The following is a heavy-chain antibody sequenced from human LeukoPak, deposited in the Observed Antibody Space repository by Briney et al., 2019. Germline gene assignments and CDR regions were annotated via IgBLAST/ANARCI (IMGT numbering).Heavy chain of an antibody. CDR2: IIPIFGTA. D-gene: IGHD2-2*02. J-gene: IGHJ1*01. Sequence: GASVKVSCKASGGTFSSYAISWVRQAPGQGLEWMGGIIPIFGTANYAQKLQGRVTMTTDTSTSTAYMELRSLRSDDTAVYYCARGGHVQYCSSTSCYKGNFQHWGQGTLVTVSS. CDR1: GGTFSSYA. CDR3: ARGGHVQYCSSTSCYKGNFQH. V-gene: IGHV1-69*05.